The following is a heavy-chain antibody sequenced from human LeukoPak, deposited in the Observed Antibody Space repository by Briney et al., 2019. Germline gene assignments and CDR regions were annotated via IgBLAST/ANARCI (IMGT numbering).Heavy chain of an antibody. V-gene: IGHV4-59*01. Sequence: SETLSLTCTVSGGSIGSYYWTWIRQPPGKGLEWIGYIYYTGTTNYNPSLKSRVTISIDTSKNQFSLKVSFVTAADTAVYYCARGHGGGSLGSFDYWGQGTLVTVSS. CDR2: IYYTGTT. CDR1: GGSIGSYY. J-gene: IGHJ4*02. CDR3: ARGHGGGSLGSFDY. D-gene: IGHD3-10*01.